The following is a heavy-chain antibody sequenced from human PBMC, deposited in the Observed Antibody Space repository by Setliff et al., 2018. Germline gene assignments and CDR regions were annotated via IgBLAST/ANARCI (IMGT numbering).Heavy chain of an antibody. J-gene: IGHJ4*02. CDR3: ARVRPCGVDCSTGVGGPYYFDH. CDR1: FAKYG. V-gene: IGHV1-18*01. D-gene: IGHD2-21*02. CDR2: ISGYTGET. Sequence: FAKYGFSWVRQAPGQGLEWMGSISGYTGETNYAQKFQARVTMTADTSTKTVYMELRSLTSDDTAVYYCARVRPCGVDCSTGVGGPYYFDHWGQGTLVTVSS.